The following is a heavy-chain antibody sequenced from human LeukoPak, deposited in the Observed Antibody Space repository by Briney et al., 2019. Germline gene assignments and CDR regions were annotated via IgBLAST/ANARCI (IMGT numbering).Heavy chain of an antibody. V-gene: IGHV1-46*01. CDR2: ISPSGGST. CDR1: GYTFTSNY. CDR3: ARDRPGRYCSSARCYTASPFDP. Sequence: ASVKVSCKAFGYTFTSNYMHWVRQAPGQGPEWMGVISPSGGSTTYAQKFQGRVTITADESTSTAYMELSSLRSEDTAVYYCARDRPGRYCSSARCYTASPFDPWGQGTLVTVSS. J-gene: IGHJ5*02. D-gene: IGHD2-2*02.